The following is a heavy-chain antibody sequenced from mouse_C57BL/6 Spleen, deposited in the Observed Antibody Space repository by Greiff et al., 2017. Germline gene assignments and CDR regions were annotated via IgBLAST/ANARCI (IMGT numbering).Heavy chain of an antibody. V-gene: IGHV1-82*01. J-gene: IGHJ2*01. CDR2: IYPGDGDT. CDR1: GYAFSSSW. D-gene: IGHD4-1*01. Sequence: VQLQQSGPELVKPGASVKISCKASGYAFSSSWMNWVKQRPGKGLEWIGRIYPGDGDTNYNGKFKGKATLTAHKSSSTAYMQLSSLTSEDSAVYFCARELGDYWGQGTTLTVSS. CDR3: ARELGDY.